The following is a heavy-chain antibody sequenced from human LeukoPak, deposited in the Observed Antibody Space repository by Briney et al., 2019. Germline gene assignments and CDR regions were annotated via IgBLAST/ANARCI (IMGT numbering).Heavy chain of an antibody. D-gene: IGHD2-2*01. CDR3: ARDDRLTDIVVVPAPTSLDY. J-gene: IGHJ4*02. CDR1: GYTFTSYY. CDR2: INPSGGST. V-gene: IGHV1-46*03. Sequence: ASGNVSCKASGYTFTSYYMHWVRQAPGQGLEWMGIINPSGGSTSYAQKFQGRVTMTRDTSTSTVYMELSSLRSEDTAVYYCARDDRLTDIVVVPAPTSLDYWGQGALVTVSS.